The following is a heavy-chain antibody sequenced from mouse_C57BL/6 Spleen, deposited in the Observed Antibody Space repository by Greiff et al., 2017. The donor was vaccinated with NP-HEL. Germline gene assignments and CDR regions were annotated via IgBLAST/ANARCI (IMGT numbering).Heavy chain of an antibody. CDR1: GYAFSSSW. D-gene: IGHD1-1*01. V-gene: IGHV1-82*01. CDR3: ARSGGATVVPYYAMDY. CDR2: IYPGDGDT. Sequence: QVQLQQSGPELVKPGASVKISCKASGYAFSSSWMNWVKQRPGKGLEWIGRIYPGDGDTNYNGKFKGKATLTADKSSSTAYMQLSSLTSEDSAVYFCARSGGATVVPYYAMDYWGQGTSVTDSS. J-gene: IGHJ4*01.